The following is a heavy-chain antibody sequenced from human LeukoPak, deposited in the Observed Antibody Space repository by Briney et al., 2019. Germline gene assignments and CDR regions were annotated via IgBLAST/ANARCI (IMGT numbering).Heavy chain of an antibody. CDR1: GYTFTGYY. CDR2: INPNSGGT. CDR3: ASPSQPHYYYYYMDV. V-gene: IGHV1-2*02. Sequence: ASVKVSCKASGYTFTGYYMHWVRQAPGQGLEWMGWINPNSGGTNYAQKFQGRVTMTRDTSISTAYMELSRLRSDDTAVYYCASPSQPHYYYYYMDVWGKGTTVTVSS. J-gene: IGHJ6*03. D-gene: IGHD2-2*01.